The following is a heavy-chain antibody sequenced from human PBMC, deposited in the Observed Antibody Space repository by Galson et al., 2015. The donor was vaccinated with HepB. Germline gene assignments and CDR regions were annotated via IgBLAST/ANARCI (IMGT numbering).Heavy chain of an antibody. J-gene: IGHJ5*02. Sequence: SVKVSCKASGGTFSSYAISWVRQAPGQGLEWMGGIITIFGTSKYAQKFQGRVTITADESTSIFYMELSSLRSEDTAVYYCARDSEGYCSGGSCYSWFDRWGQGTLVTVSS. CDR2: IITIFGTS. D-gene: IGHD2-15*01. V-gene: IGHV1-69*13. CDR3: ARDSEGYCSGGSCYSWFDR. CDR1: GGTFSSYA.